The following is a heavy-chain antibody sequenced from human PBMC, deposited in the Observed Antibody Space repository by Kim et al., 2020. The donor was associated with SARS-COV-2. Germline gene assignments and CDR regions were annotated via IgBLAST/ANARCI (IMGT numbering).Heavy chain of an antibody. Sequence: GGSLRLSCAASGFTFSSYAMHWVRQAPGKGLEWVAVISYDGSNKYYADSVKGRFTISRDNSKNTLYLQMNSLRAEDTAVYYCARWAARWIDYWGQGTLVTVSS. CDR1: GFTFSSYA. V-gene: IGHV3-30-3*01. J-gene: IGHJ4*02. D-gene: IGHD6-6*01. CDR2: ISYDGSNK. CDR3: ARWAARWIDY.